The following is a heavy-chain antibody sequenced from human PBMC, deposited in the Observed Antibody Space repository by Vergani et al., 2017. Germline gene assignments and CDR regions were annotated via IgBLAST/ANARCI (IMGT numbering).Heavy chain of an antibody. D-gene: IGHD3-10*01. CDR3: AREGRVGEPRGNNWFDP. CDR2: IYYSGST. CDR1: GGSISSSSYY. J-gene: IGHJ5*02. V-gene: IGHV4-39*07. Sequence: QLQLQESGPGLVKPSETLSLTCTVSGGSISSSSYYWGWTRQPPGKGLEWIGSIYYSGSTYYNPSLKSRVTISVDTSKNQFSLKLSSVTAADTAVYYCAREGRVGEPRGNNWFDPWGQGTLVTVSS.